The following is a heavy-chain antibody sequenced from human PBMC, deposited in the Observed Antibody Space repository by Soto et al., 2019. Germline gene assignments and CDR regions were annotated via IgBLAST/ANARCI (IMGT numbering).Heavy chain of an antibody. D-gene: IGHD6-13*01. CDR3: ARDNAPIAAAGTGALKAYYYGMDV. V-gene: IGHV3-30-3*01. CDR1: GFTFCSYP. CDR2: ISYDGSNK. Sequence: GGALRISGAASGFTFCSYPMHWVRQAPGKGLEWVAVISYDGSNKYYADSVKGRFTISRDNSKNTLYLQMNSLRAEDTAVYYCARDNAPIAAAGTGALKAYYYGMDVWGQGTTVTVSS. J-gene: IGHJ6*02.